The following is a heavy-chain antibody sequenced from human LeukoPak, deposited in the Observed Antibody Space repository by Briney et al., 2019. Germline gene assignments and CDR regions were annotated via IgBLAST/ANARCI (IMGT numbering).Heavy chain of an antibody. Sequence: ASVKVSCKASGYTFTSYGISWVRQAPGQGLEWMGWISAYNGNTNYAQKLQGRVTMTTDTSTSTAYMELRSPRSDDTAVYYCARDNCGGDCYSSTHFDYWGQGTLVTVSS. CDR2: ISAYNGNT. J-gene: IGHJ4*02. CDR1: GYTFTSYG. D-gene: IGHD2-21*02. CDR3: ARDNCGGDCYSSTHFDY. V-gene: IGHV1-18*01.